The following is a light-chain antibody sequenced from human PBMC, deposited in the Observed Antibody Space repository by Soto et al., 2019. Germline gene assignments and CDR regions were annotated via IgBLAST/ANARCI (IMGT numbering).Light chain of an antibody. CDR3: SSYTSSSTPVV. CDR2: EVS. V-gene: IGLV2-14*01. CDR1: SSDVGGYNY. J-gene: IGLJ2*01. Sequence: QSALTQPASVSGSPGQSITISCTGTSSDVGGYNYVSWYQQHPGKAPKLMIYEVSNRPSGVSNRFSGSKSGNTASLTTSGLPAEDEADYYCSSYTSSSTPVVFGGGTQLTVL.